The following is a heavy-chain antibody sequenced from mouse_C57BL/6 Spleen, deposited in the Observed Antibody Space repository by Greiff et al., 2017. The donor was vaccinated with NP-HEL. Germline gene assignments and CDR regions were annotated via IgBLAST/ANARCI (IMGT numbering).Heavy chain of an antibody. CDR2: IHPNSGST. V-gene: IGHV1-64*01. D-gene: IGHD5-5*01. J-gene: IGHJ2*01. CDR3: ARDTTYYFDY. CDR1: GYTFTSYW. Sequence: QVQLKQPGAELVKPGASVKLSCKASGYTFTSYWMHWVKQRPGQGLEWIGMIHPNSGSTNYNEKFKSKATLTVDKSSSTAYMQLSSLTSEDSAVYYCARDTTYYFDYWGQGTTLTVSS.